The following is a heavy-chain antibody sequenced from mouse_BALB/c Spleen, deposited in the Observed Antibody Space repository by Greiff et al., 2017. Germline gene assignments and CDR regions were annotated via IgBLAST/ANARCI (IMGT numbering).Heavy chain of an antibody. CDR1: GYSITSGYY. J-gene: IGHJ3*01. D-gene: IGHD2-1*01. V-gene: IGHV3-6*02. Sequence: EVKLVESGPGLVKPSQSLSLTCSVTGYSITSGYYWTWIRQFPGNKLEWMGYISYDGSNNYNPSLKNRISITRDTSKNQFFLKLNSVTTEDTATYYCARAEYGNWFAYWGQGTLVTVSA. CDR3: ARAEYGNWFAY. CDR2: ISYDGSN.